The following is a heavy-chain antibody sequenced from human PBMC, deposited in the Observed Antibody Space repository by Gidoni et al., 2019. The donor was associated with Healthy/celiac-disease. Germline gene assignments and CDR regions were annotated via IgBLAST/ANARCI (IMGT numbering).Heavy chain of an antibody. CDR2: ISAYNGNT. CDR3: ARAQLFVHTSADYYYGMDV. Sequence: QVQLVQSGAEVKQPGAAVKVSCKASGYTFTSSGISWVRQAPGQGLEWLGWISAYNGNTNYAQTLQGRVTMITDTSTSIAYMELRSLRSDDTAVYYCARAQLFVHTSADYYYGMDVWGQGTTVTVSS. V-gene: IGHV1-18*01. D-gene: IGHD3-10*02. CDR1: GYTFTSSG. J-gene: IGHJ6*02.